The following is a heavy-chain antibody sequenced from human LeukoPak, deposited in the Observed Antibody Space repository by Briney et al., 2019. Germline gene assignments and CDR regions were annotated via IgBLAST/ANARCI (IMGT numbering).Heavy chain of an antibody. D-gene: IGHD2-21*02. Sequence: GGSLRLSCAASGFTFSSYSMNWVRQAPGKGLEWVSSISSSSSYIYYADSVKGRFTISRGNAKNSLYLRMNSLRAEDTAVYYCARVLASCGGDCYPLFDYWGQGTLVTVSS. J-gene: IGHJ4*02. CDR2: ISSSSSYI. CDR1: GFTFSSYS. CDR3: ARVLASCGGDCYPLFDY. V-gene: IGHV3-21*01.